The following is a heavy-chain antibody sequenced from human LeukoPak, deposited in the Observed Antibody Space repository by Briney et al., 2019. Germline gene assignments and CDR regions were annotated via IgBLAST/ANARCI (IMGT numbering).Heavy chain of an antibody. Sequence: ASVKVSCKASGYTFTGYYMHWVRQAPGQGLEWMGWINPNSGGTNYAQKFQGRVTMTRDTSISTACMELSRLRSDDTAVYYCAREGTLSGTMYYFDYWGQGTLVTVSS. V-gene: IGHV1-2*02. CDR2: INPNSGGT. CDR3: AREGTLSGTMYYFDY. D-gene: IGHD1-26*01. J-gene: IGHJ4*02. CDR1: GYTFTGYY.